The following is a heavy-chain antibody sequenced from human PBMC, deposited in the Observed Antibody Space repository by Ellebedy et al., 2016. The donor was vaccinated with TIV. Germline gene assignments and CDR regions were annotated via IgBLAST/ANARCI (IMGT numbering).Heavy chain of an antibody. D-gene: IGHD3-16*02. Sequence: MPSETLSLTCAVYGGSFSGYSWSWIRQPPGKGLEWIGEFNHSGSTNYNPSLKSRVTISVDTSKNQFSLRLSSVTAADTAVYYCARCWGSYRPLDYWGQGTLVTVSS. CDR2: FNHSGST. CDR3: ARCWGSYRPLDY. V-gene: IGHV4-34*01. J-gene: IGHJ4*02. CDR1: GGSFSGYS.